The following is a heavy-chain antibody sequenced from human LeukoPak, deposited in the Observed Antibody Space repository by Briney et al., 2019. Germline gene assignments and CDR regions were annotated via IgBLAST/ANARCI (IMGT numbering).Heavy chain of an antibody. V-gene: IGHV1-8*01. CDR2: MNPNSGNT. Sequence: GASVKVSCKASGYTFTSYDINWVRQATGQGLEWMGWMNPNSGNTGYAQKFQGRVTMTRNTSISTAYMELRSLRSDDTAVYYCARGESVTRNWMAAYYFDYWGQGTLVTVSS. CDR1: GYTFTSYD. CDR3: ARGESVTRNWMAAYYFDY. D-gene: IGHD4-17*01. J-gene: IGHJ4*02.